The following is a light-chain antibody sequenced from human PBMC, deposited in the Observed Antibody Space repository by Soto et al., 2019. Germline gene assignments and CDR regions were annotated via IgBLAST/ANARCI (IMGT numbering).Light chain of an antibody. J-gene: IGKJ1*01. CDR3: QQYNNWPQT. V-gene: IGKV3-15*01. CDR2: GAS. Sequence: EIVMTQSPATLSVSPGERATLSCSASQSVSSNLAWYQQKPGQAPSILIYGASTRATGIPARFSGSGSGTEFTLTISSLQSEDFAVYYCQQYNNWPQTFGQGTKVEIK. CDR1: QSVSSN.